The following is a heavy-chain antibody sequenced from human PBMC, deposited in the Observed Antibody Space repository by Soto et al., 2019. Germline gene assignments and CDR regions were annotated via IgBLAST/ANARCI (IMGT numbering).Heavy chain of an antibody. CDR3: ARDRSSLKGDYYGSGRIDYYYYYYMDV. CDR1: GYTFTSYY. Sequence: ASVKVSCKASGYTFTSYYMHWVRQAPGQGLEWMGIINPSGGSTSYAQKFQGRVTMTRDTSTSIVYMELSSLRSEDTAVYYCARDRSSLKGDYYGSGRIDYYYYYYMDVWGKGTTVTVSS. D-gene: IGHD3-10*01. J-gene: IGHJ6*03. V-gene: IGHV1-46*03. CDR2: INPSGGST.